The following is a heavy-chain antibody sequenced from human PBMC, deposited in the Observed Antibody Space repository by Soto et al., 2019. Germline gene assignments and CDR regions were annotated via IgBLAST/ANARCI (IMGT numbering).Heavy chain of an antibody. CDR3: ATLPTRIVAVFTEMPT. CDR1: GGSISSSYW. Sequence: QVQLRESGPRLVKPSGTLSLTCAVSGGSISSSYWWTWVRQAPGKGLQWIGEIYHSGITNYNPSLRSRVSMSVDKSNNEFSLSLTSVTAADTAVYYCATLPTRIVAVFTEMPTWGQGIVVTVSS. V-gene: IGHV4-4*02. D-gene: IGHD2-21*01. J-gene: IGHJ5*02. CDR2: IYHSGIT.